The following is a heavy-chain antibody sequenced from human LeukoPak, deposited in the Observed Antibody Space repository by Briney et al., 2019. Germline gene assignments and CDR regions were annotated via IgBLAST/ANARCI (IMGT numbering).Heavy chain of an antibody. CDR3: ARSLYGDYGDY. CDR2: INPNSGGT. V-gene: IGHV1-2*06. Sequence: ASVKISCKVSGYTFTGYYMHWVRQAPGQGLEWMGRINPNSGGTNYAQKFQGRVTMTRDTSISTAYMELSRLRSDDTAVYYCARSLYGDYGDYWGQGTLVTVSS. CDR1: GYTFTGYY. J-gene: IGHJ4*02. D-gene: IGHD4-17*01.